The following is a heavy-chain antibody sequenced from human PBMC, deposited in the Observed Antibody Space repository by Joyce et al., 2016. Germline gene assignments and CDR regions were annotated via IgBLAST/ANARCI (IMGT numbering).Heavy chain of an antibody. CDR1: GFTFSSYS. J-gene: IGHJ4*02. V-gene: IGHV3-21*01. CDR3: ARVQDLGSYTDN. Sequence: EVQLVESGGGLVKPGGSLRLSCAASGFTFSSYSMIWVPQAPGKGLQWFSFISSGSDHIYYTDSVKGRFTISRDNAKNSLYLQMNSLRAEDTAVYFCARVQDLGSYTDNWGQGTLATVSS. CDR2: ISSGSDHI. D-gene: IGHD3-10*01.